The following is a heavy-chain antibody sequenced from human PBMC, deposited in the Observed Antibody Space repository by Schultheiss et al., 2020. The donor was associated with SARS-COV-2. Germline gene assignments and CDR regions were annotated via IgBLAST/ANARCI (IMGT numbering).Heavy chain of an antibody. J-gene: IGHJ5*02. D-gene: IGHD2-2*01. CDR1: GYTFTNYD. Sequence: ASVKVSCKASGYTFTNYDINWVRQATGQGLEWMGRINPKTGDTHYAQKFQGGVTMTWDTSISTAYMELSRLRSDDTAVYYCARDIVVQFDPWGLGTLVTVSS. V-gene: IGHV1-2*06. CDR2: INPKTGDT. CDR3: ARDIVVQFDP.